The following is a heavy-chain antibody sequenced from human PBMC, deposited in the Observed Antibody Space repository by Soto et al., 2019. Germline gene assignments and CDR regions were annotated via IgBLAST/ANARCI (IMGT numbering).Heavy chain of an antibody. CDR1: GFTFSGYS. Sequence: EVQLVASGGGLVQTGGSLRRSCADSGFTFSGYSINWVRQAPGKGLEWVSYIRSLSSRRYYAESVEGRFIISIDNDKNSLYLQMNSLRDEDTAVYFCAREDILGARSFDYWGQGTLVTVSS. CDR2: IRSLSSRR. CDR3: AREDILGARSFDY. J-gene: IGHJ4*02. D-gene: IGHD1-26*01. V-gene: IGHV3-48*02.